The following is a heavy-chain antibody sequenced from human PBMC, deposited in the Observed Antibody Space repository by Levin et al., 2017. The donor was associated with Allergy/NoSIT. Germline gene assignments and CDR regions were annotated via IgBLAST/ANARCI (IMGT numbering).Heavy chain of an antibody. Sequence: GGSLRLSCAASGFTFSTYSMNWFRQAPGKGLEWVSSLGIRSDYVHYADSLRGRFTVSRDNAKSSLYLQMNSLGVEDTAVYYCARETGATTMFGEVDVWGKGTTVTVSS. V-gene: IGHV3-21*01. CDR2: LGIRSDYV. CDR1: GFTFSTYS. D-gene: IGHD3-3*01. J-gene: IGHJ6*04. CDR3: ARETGATTMFGEVDV.